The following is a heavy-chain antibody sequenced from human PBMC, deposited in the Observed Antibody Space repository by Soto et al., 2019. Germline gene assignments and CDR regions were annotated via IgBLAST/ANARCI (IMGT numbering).Heavy chain of an antibody. J-gene: IGHJ4*02. CDR1: GGSLSSGGYS. V-gene: IGHV4-30-2*01. CDR2: IYHSGST. Sequence: QLQLQESGSGLVKPSQTLSLTCAVSGGSLSSGGYSWSWLRQPPGKGLEWIGYIYHSGSTYYNPSLKSRVTISVDRSKNQFSLKLSSVTAADTAVYYCARAIGWFGELLGGYYFDYWGQGTLVTVSS. D-gene: IGHD3-10*01. CDR3: ARAIGWFGELLGGYYFDY.